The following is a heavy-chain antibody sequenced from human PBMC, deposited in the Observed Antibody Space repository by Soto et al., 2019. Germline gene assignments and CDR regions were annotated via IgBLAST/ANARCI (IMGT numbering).Heavy chain of an antibody. Sequence: SETLSLTCTVSDVSISSSSYYWGWVRQPPGKGLEWIGSIYYSGSTSYNPSLKSRVTVSGDTSKNQFSLKLSSVTAADTAVYYCATTVTTILYFDYWGQGILVTVSS. D-gene: IGHD4-17*01. V-gene: IGHV4-39*01. CDR3: ATTVTTILYFDY. J-gene: IGHJ4*02. CDR2: IYYSGST. CDR1: DVSISSSSYY.